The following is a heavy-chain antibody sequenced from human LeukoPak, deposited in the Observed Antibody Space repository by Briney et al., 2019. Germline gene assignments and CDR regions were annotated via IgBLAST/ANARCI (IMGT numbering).Heavy chain of an antibody. D-gene: IGHD6-19*01. CDR3: ARGAWVIAVAGHRRYFQH. V-gene: IGHV4-59*12. CDR1: GGSISSYY. Sequence: PSETLSLTCTVSGGSISSYYWSWIRQPPGKGLEWIGYIYSSGNTNYNPSLKSRVTISVDTSKNQFSLKLSSVTAADTAVYYCARGAWVIAVAGHRRYFQHWGQGTLVTVSS. CDR2: IYSSGNT. J-gene: IGHJ1*01.